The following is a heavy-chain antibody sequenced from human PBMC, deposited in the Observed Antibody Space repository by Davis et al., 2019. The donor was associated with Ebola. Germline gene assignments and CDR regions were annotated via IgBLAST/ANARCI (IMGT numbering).Heavy chain of an antibody. V-gene: IGHV3-23*03. CDR1: GFTFSSYG. Sequence: GESLKISCAASGFTFSSYGMHWVRQAPGKGLEWVSVIYTDGRMYHADSVKGRFTISRDNSKNTLHLQMNSLRVEDTAIYYCVKDTSNIWFDVWGQGTLVTVSS. J-gene: IGHJ3*01. D-gene: IGHD2/OR15-2a*01. CDR3: VKDTSNIWFDV. CDR2: IYTDGRM.